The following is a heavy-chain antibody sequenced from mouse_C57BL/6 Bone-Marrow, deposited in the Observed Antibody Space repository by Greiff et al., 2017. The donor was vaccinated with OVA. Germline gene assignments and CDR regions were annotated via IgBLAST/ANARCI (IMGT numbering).Heavy chain of an antibody. CDR1: GYTFTTYP. CDR3: ARSYYGSSPSYWYFDV. D-gene: IGHD1-1*01. J-gene: IGHJ1*03. CDR2: FHPYNDDT. V-gene: IGHV1-47*01. Sequence: QVQLKQSGAELVKPGASVKMSCKASGYTFTTYPIEWMKQNHGKSLEWIGNFHPYNDDTKYNEKFKGKATLTVEKSSSTVYLELSRLTSDDSAVYYCARSYYGSSPSYWYFDVWGTGTTVTVSS.